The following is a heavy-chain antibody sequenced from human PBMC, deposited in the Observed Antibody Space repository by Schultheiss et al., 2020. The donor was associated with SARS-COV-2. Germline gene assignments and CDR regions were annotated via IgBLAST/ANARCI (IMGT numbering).Heavy chain of an antibody. CDR3: ARHPNYYDSSGYPSWFDP. J-gene: IGHJ5*02. D-gene: IGHD3-22*01. V-gene: IGHV4-34*01. CDR2: INHSGST. Sequence: SETLSLTCAVYGGSFSGYYWSWIRQPPGKGLEWIGEINHSGSTNYNPSLKSRVTMSVDTSKNQFSLKLSSVTAADTAVYYCARHPNYYDSSGYPSWFDPWGQGTLVTVSS. CDR1: GGSFSGYY.